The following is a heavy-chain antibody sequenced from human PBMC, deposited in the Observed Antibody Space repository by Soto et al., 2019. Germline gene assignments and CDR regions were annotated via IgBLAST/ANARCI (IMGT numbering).Heavy chain of an antibody. D-gene: IGHD3-10*01. CDR2: IYYSGST. Sequence: QVQLQESGPGLVKPSETLSLTCTVSGGSISSYYWSWIRQPPGKGLDWLGFIYYSGSTNYNPSLKSRVTISVDTSKNQYSLKLSSVTSADTAVYYCARRRSGPTFFDYWGQGTLVTVSS. J-gene: IGHJ4*02. CDR3: ARRRSGPTFFDY. CDR1: GGSISSYY. V-gene: IGHV4-59*08.